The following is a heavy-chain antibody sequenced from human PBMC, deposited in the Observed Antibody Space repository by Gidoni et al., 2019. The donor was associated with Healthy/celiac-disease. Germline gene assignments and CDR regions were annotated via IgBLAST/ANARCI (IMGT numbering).Heavy chain of an antibody. V-gene: IGHV4-34*01. Sequence: QVQLQQWGAGLLKPSETLSLTCAVYGWSFSGYSWSLIRQPPGKGLEWIGEINHSGSNNYNPSLTSRVTISVDTSKNQFSLKLSSVTAADTAVYYCSRGGDIVVVVAASPQYFDYWGQGTLVTVSS. D-gene: IGHD2-15*01. CDR1: GWSFSGYS. CDR3: SRGGDIVVVVAASPQYFDY. J-gene: IGHJ4*02. CDR2: INHSGSN.